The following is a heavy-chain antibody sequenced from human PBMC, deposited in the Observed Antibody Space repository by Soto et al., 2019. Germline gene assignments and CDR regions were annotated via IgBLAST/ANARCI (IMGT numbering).Heavy chain of an antibody. J-gene: IGHJ5*02. CDR3: AAVPIYYDSSGPPFNWFDP. D-gene: IGHD3-22*01. Sequence: SVKVSCKASGFTFTRSAVQWVRQARGQRLEWIGWIVVGSGNTNYAQKFQERVTITRDMSTSTAYMELSSLRSEDTAVYYCAAVPIYYDSSGPPFNWFDPWGQGTLVTVSS. V-gene: IGHV1-58*01. CDR2: IVVGSGNT. CDR1: GFTFTRSA.